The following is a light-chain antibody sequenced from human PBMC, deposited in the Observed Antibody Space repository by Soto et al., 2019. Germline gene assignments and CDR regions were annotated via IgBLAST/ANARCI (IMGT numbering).Light chain of an antibody. CDR1: QSTSRW. V-gene: IGKV1-5*03. Sequence: DIQMTQSPSTLSASVGDRVTITCRASQSTSRWLAWYQQKPGKAPKLLIYKASILESGVPSRFSASGSGTEFSLTISSLQPDDFAAYYCQQYNSYSLFTFGQGTKLEIK. CDR3: QQYNSYSLFT. J-gene: IGKJ2*01. CDR2: KAS.